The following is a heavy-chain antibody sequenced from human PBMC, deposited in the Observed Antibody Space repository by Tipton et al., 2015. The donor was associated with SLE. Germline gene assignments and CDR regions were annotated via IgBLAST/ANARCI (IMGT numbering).Heavy chain of an antibody. Sequence: TLSLTCTVSGDSMSGFSWSWVRQPPGKGLEWIAYVYYSGRTNYNASLKSRVTISLDRSKNQFSLRVNSVTAADTAVYFCARHGVGYSSPVLGFDVWGQGTTVTVSS. CDR2: VYYSGRT. D-gene: IGHD2-8*01. CDR3: ARHGVGYSSPVLGFDV. CDR1: GDSMSGFS. J-gene: IGHJ6*02. V-gene: IGHV4-59*08.